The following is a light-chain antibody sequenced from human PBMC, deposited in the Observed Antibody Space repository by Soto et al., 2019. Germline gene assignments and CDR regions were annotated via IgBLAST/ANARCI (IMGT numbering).Light chain of an antibody. J-gene: IGKJ5*01. CDR1: QSVSTY. Sequence: PGERATLSCRASQSVSTYLAWYQQRPGQAPRLLIYDASSRPGGIPDRFIGSGSGTDFTLTISSLEPEDFAVYYCQQGGNWPLTFGQGTRLEIK. CDR2: DAS. V-gene: IGKV3-11*01. CDR3: QQGGNWPLT.